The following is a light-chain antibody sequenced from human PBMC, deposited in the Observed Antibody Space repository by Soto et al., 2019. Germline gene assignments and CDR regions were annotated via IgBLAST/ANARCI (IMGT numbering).Light chain of an antibody. CDR1: QSVSSDY. J-gene: IGKJ4*01. Sequence: EIVLTQSPGTLSLSPGERATLSCRASQSVSSDYLSWYQQKPGQPPRLLIYGASYRATGIPDRFSGGGSGTDFTLTISRLEAADFAVYYCQQYRSTPPVTFGGGTKVDIK. V-gene: IGKV3-20*01. CDR3: QQYRSTPPVT. CDR2: GAS.